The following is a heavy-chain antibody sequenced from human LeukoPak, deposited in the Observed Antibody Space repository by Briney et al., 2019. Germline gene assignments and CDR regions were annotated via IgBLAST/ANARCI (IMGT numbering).Heavy chain of an antibody. J-gene: IGHJ5*02. CDR3: ARGDILTGYYKSYNWFDP. Sequence: PSETLSLTCTVSGGSISSYYWSWIRQPAGKGLEWIGRIYTSGSNNYNPSLKSRVTMSVDTSKNQFSLKLSSVTAADTAVYYCARGDILTGYYKSYNWFDPWGQGTLVTVSS. V-gene: IGHV4-4*07. CDR2: IYTSGSN. D-gene: IGHD3-9*01. CDR1: GGSISSYY.